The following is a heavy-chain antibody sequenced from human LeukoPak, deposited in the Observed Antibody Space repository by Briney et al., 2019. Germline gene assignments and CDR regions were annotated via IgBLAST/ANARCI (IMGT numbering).Heavy chain of an antibody. V-gene: IGHV1-2*02. Sequence: ASVKVSCKASGYTFTGYYIHWVRQAPGQGLEWMGWINPNSGGTNYAQKFQGRVTMTRDTSISTAYMELSRLRSDDTAVYYCARLGSSSVYYYYYMDVWGKGTTVTVSS. D-gene: IGHD6-6*01. CDR3: ARLGSSSVYYYYYMDV. J-gene: IGHJ6*03. CDR1: GYTFTGYY. CDR2: INPNSGGT.